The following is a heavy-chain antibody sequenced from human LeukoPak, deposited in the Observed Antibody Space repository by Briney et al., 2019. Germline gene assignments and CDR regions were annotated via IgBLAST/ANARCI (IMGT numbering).Heavy chain of an antibody. J-gene: IGHJ4*02. V-gene: IGHV1-18*01. CDR1: GYTFTSYG. Sequence: ASVKVSCKASGYTFTSYGISWVRQAPGQGLEWMGWISAYNGNTNYAQKLQGRVTMTTDTSTSTAYMELRSLRSDDTAVYYCARDGDHCSSTSCYGVFDYWGQGTLVTVSS. D-gene: IGHD2-2*01. CDR3: ARDGDHCSSTSCYGVFDY. CDR2: ISAYNGNT.